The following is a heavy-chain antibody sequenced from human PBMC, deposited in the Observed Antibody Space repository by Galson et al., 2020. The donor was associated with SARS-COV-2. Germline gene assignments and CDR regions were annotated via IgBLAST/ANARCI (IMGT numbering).Heavy chain of an antibody. D-gene: IGHD3-10*01. Sequence: GASLRRSFAAPGVTFTSYAMHCVRQPPGKGLEWVALISDEGSIKYYADPVKGRFTISRDSSKNTLYLQMHSLSAGDTAGYYCAKRKELFWLGELKQGVDVWGQGTTVTVS. CDR1: GVTFTSYA. CDR2: ISDEGSIK. CDR3: AKRKELFWLGELKQGVDV. V-gene: IGHV3-30*18. J-gene: IGHJ6*02.